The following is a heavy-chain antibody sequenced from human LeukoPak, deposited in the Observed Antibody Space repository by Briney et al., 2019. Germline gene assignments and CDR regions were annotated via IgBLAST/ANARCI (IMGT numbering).Heavy chain of an antibody. Sequence: ASVKVSCKASGYTFTTYGSSWVRQAPGQGLEWMGWISGYDGNTKYAQKLQGRVTMTTDTSTSTAYMELRSLRSDDTAVYYCARDCSTSCYWFDPWGQGTLVTVAS. CDR1: GYTFTTYG. CDR2: ISGYDGNT. V-gene: IGHV1-18*01. CDR3: ARDCSTSCYWFDP. J-gene: IGHJ5*02. D-gene: IGHD2-2*01.